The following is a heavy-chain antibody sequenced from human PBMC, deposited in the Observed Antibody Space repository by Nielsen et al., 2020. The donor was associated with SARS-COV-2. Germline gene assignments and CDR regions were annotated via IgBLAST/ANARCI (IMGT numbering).Heavy chain of an antibody. J-gene: IGHJ4*02. CDR1: GFSFSSYG. CDR3: VRAINGDY. V-gene: IGHV3-48*01. Sequence: GGSLRLSCTASGFSFSSYGMNWVRQAPGKGLEWVSYISKSYTPIDYADSVKGRFTISRDNARNSLYLQMNGLRAEDTAVYFCVRAINGDYWGQGTLVTVSS. CDR2: ISKSYTPI.